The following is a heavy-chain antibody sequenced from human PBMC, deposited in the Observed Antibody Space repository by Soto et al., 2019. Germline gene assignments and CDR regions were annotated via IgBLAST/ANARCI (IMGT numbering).Heavy chain of an antibody. J-gene: IGHJ3*02. CDR3: ASWLTTVNKGNAFYS. V-gene: IGHV3-11*01. CDR1: GFTFSDYY. Sequence: GGSLRLSCAASGFTFSDYYMSWIRRAPGKGLEWVSYISSSGSTIYYADSVKGRFTISRDNAKNSLYLQMNSLRAEDTAVYYCASWLTTVNKGNAFYSLGQWRIVTVSS. CDR2: ISSSGSTI. D-gene: IGHD4-17*01.